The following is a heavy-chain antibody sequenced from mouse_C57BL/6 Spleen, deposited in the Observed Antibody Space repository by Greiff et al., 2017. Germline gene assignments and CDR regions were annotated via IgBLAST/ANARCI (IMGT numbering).Heavy chain of an antibody. CDR2: ILPGSGSP. CDR1: GYTFTGYW. V-gene: IGHV1-9*01. CDR3: TRSRDYDGCFDY. Sequence: QVQLQQSGAELMKPGASVKLSCKATGYTFTGYWIEWVKQRPGHGLEWIGEILPGSGSPNYTEKFTGKATFTADTSSNTAYMQLRSLTTEDSAIYYGTRSRDYDGCFDYWGQGTTLTVSS. D-gene: IGHD2-4*01. J-gene: IGHJ2*01.